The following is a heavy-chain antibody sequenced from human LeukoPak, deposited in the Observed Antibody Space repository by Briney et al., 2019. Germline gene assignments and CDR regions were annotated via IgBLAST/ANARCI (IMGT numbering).Heavy chain of an antibody. V-gene: IGHV1-69*13. D-gene: IGHD6-19*01. CDR1: GGNLSKSA. J-gene: IGHJ4*02. Sequence: SVKVSCRTSGGNLSKSAVSWVRQAPGQGLEWMGGIIPIVDSPHYAQKFQGRVTITADESTSTAYMELNSLRSEDTALYYCAKGDGDPYSSGWFLLHYWGQGTLVTVSS. CDR2: IIPIVDSP. CDR3: AKGDGDPYSSGWFLLHY.